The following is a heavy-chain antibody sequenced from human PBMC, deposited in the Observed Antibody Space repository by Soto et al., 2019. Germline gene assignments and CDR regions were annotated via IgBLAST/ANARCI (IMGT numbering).Heavy chain of an antibody. V-gene: IGHV3-30-3*01. CDR3: ARGAYYYDSRTAFDI. D-gene: IGHD3-22*01. CDR2: ISFDGSNT. Sequence: GGSLRLSCAASGLTLSSYVMHWVRQAPDKGLEWVALISFDGSNTYYTDSVKGRFTISRDNSKNTLYLQMNSLRAEDTAVYYCARGAYYYDSRTAFDIWGQGTMVTVSS. J-gene: IGHJ3*02. CDR1: GLTLSSYV.